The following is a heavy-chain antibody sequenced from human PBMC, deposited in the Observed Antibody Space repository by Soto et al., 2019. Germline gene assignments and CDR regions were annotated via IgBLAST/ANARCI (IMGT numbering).Heavy chain of an antibody. CDR1: GYRFTNSG. D-gene: IGHD3-3*01. CDR2: INTDNGNT. CDR3: ARDQGITTFGVYSMYYYGMDV. V-gene: IGHV1-18*01. Sequence: ASVKVSCRASGYRFTNSGIIWVRQAPGQGLEWLGWINTDNGNTNYAQHLQGRVTLTTDTSTSTAYMDLRSLRSDDTAVYYCARDQGITTFGVYSMYYYGMDVWGPGTTVTVSS. J-gene: IGHJ6*02.